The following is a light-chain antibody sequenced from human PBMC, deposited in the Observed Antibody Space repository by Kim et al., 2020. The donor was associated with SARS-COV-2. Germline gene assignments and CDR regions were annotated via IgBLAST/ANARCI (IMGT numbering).Light chain of an antibody. V-gene: IGKV1-12*01. CDR1: QGVATW. CDR2: SAS. CDR3: QQTMTFPYT. Sequence: IQMTQSPSSVSASVGDTVTIICRASQGVATWLAWYQHKPGKGPKLMIYSASNLQSGVPSRFRGRGSGTEFTLTISSLQPEDFATYQCQQTMTFPYTFGQRTKLEIK. J-gene: IGKJ2*01.